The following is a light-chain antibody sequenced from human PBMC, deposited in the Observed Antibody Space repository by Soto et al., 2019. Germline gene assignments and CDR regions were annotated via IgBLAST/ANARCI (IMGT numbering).Light chain of an antibody. CDR2: SNY. J-gene: IGLJ2*01. V-gene: IGLV1-44*01. Sequence: QSVLTQPPSASGTPGQRVTISCSGTSSNIGSNTVSWYQQVPGTAPKLLIYSNYQRPSGVPDRFSGSKSGTSASLAISGLQFEDEAAYYCAAWDDSLNGQVVFGGGTQLTVL. CDR3: AAWDDSLNGQVV. CDR1: SSNIGSNT.